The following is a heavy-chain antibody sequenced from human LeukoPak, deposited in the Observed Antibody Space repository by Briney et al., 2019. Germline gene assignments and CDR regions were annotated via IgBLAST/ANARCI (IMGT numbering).Heavy chain of an antibody. CDR1: GFTFGDYA. CDR3: TRDQSHYDILTGYLVDNWFDP. CDR2: IRSKAYGGTT. V-gene: IGHV3-49*03. D-gene: IGHD3-9*01. J-gene: IGHJ5*02. Sequence: GRSLRLSCTASGFTFGDYAMSWFRQAPGKGLEWVGFIRSKAYGGTTEYAASVKGRLTISRDDSKSIAYLQMNSLKTEDTAVYYCTRDQSHYDILTGYLVDNWFDPWGQGTLVTVSS.